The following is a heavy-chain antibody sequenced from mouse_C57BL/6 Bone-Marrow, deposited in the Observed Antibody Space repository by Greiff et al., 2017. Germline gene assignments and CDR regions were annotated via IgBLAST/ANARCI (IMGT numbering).Heavy chain of an antibody. Sequence: QVQLQQPGAELVRPGTSVKLSCKASGYTFTSYWMHWVKQRPGQGLEWIGVIDPSDSYNNYNQKFKGKATLTVDTSSSTAYMQLSSLTSEDSAVYYCALTTVVAPGFAYWGQGTLVTVSA. V-gene: IGHV1-59*01. CDR2: IDPSDSYN. CDR1: GYTFTSYW. J-gene: IGHJ3*01. CDR3: ALTTVVAPGFAY. D-gene: IGHD1-1*01.